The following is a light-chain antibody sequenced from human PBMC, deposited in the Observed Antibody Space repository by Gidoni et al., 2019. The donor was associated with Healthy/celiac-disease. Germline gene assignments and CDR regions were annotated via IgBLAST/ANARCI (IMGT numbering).Light chain of an antibody. CDR1: QSVSSY. V-gene: IGKV3-11*01. J-gene: IGKJ1*01. Sequence: EIVLTQSQATLSWSSGERSTLSCRSSQSVSSYLAWYQKKPEQAHRLLNYDASNRATGIPARFSGSGSRTDFTLTSSSQEPEDFAVYDCQQRSNWTFGQGTKVEIK. CDR2: DAS. CDR3: QQRSNWT.